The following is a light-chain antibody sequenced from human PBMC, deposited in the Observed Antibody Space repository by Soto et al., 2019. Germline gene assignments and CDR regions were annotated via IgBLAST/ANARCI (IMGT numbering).Light chain of an antibody. CDR2: EVN. V-gene: IGLV2-8*01. J-gene: IGLJ2*01. CDR1: SSDVGGYNY. Sequence: QSALTQPPSASGSPGQSVTISCTGTSSDVGGYNYVSWYQQHPGKVPKLMVYEVNKRPSGVPDRFSGSKSGNTASLTVSGLQAEDEADYYCQAWDSSTAVFGGGTKLTVL. CDR3: QAWDSSTAV.